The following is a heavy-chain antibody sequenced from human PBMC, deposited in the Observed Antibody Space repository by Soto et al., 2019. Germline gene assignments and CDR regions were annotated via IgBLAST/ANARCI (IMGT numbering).Heavy chain of an antibody. J-gene: IGHJ5*01. CDR1: GYSFTSYR. CDR2: IYPGDSDT. D-gene: IGHD1-26*01. CDR3: ARVPGSTTRDFDS. V-gene: IGHV5-51*01. Sequence: GESLKISCKGSGYSFTSYRIGWVRQMPGKGLEWMGIIYPGDSDTRYSPPFQGQVTISVDKSISTAYLQWSSLKASDTAMYYCARVPGSTTRDFDSWGQGTLVTVSS.